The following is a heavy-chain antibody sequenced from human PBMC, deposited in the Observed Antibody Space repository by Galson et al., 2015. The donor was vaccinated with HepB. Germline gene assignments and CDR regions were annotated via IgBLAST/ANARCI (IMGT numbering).Heavy chain of an antibody. CDR2: IKEDSSEK. V-gene: IGHV3-7*01. D-gene: IGHD5-18*01. CDR3: ARVDTPMSHDAFDI. J-gene: IGHJ3*02. Sequence: SLRLSCAASGFTFSVYWMTWVRQAPGKGLEWVASIKEDSSEKYILDSVKGRFTLSRDNARNSLYLQINNLRPEDTAVYHCARVDTPMSHDAFDIWGQGTMVTVSS. CDR1: GFTFSVYW.